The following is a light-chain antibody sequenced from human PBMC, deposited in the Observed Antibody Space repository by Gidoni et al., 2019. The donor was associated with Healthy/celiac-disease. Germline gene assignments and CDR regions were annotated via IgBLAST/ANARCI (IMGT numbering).Light chain of an antibody. CDR1: QDISNY. V-gene: IGKV1-33*01. Sequence: DSQMTQSPSSLSASVGDRVTITCQASQDISNYLNWYQQKPGKAPKLLIYDASNLETGVPSRFSGSGSGTDFTFTIISLQPDDIATYYCQQYDNLPLTFGGGTKVEIK. CDR2: DAS. CDR3: QQYDNLPLT. J-gene: IGKJ4*01.